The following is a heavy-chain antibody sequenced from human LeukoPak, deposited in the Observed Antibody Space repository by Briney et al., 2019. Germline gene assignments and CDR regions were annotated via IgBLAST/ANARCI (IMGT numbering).Heavy chain of an antibody. V-gene: IGHV1-69*06. CDR2: IIPIFGTA. Sequence: GSSVKVSCKASGGTFSSYAISWVRQAPGQGLEWMGGIIPIFGTANYAQKFQGRVTITADKSTSTAYMELSSLRSEDTAVYYCATIAAAVAIDYWGQGTLVTVSS. CDR1: GGTFSSYA. J-gene: IGHJ4*02. CDR3: ATIAAAVAIDY. D-gene: IGHD6-13*01.